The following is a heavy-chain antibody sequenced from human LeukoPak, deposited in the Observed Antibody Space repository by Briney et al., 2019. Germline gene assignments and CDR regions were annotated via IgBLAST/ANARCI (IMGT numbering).Heavy chain of an antibody. D-gene: IGHD2-15*01. CDR3: ARVGSDAFDI. Sequence: SETLSLTCTVSGGSISSGGYYWSWIRQHPGKGLEWIGYIYYSGSTYYNPSLKSRVTISVDTSKNQFSLKLSSVTAADTAVYYCARVGSDAFDIWGQGTMVTVSS. CDR1: GGSISSGGYY. V-gene: IGHV4-31*03. J-gene: IGHJ3*02. CDR2: IYYSGST.